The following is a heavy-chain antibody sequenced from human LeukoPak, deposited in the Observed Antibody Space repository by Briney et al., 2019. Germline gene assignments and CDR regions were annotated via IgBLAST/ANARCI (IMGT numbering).Heavy chain of an antibody. CDR2: ISGSGGST. CDR3: AKDLERAPYYYDSSGYSSFDY. D-gene: IGHD3-22*01. Sequence: PGESLRLSCAASGFTFSSYAMSWVRQAPGKGLEWVSAISGSGGSTYYADSVKGRFTISRDNSKNTLYLQMNSLRAEDTAVYYCAKDLERAPYYYDSSGYSSFDYWGQGTLVTVSS. J-gene: IGHJ4*02. CDR1: GFTFSSYA. V-gene: IGHV3-23*01.